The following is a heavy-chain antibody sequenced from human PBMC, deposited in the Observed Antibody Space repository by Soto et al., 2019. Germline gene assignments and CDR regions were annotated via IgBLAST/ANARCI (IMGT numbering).Heavy chain of an antibody. V-gene: IGHV3-21*04. CDR3: AKVFSPEGGNYFEY. CDR1: GYTFSSYS. Sequence: GGSLRLSCAASGYTFSSYSMNWVSQAPGKGLEWVSSISSSSSYIYYADSVKCRFTISRDNDKNTVFLEMNRLRADDTAVYYCAKVFSPEGGNYFEYWGQGTLVTVSS. CDR2: ISSSSSYI. J-gene: IGHJ4*02.